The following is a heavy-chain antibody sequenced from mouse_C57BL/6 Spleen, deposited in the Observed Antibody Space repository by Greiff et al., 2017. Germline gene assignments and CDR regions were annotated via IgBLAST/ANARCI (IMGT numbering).Heavy chain of an antibody. D-gene: IGHD2-4*01. CDR3: TTVGREWPIYYDYGFDY. CDR2: IDPEDGDT. V-gene: IGHV14-1*01. Sequence: EVQVVESGAELVRPGASVKLSCTASGFNIKDYYMHWVKQRPEQGLEWIGRIDPEDGDTEYAPKFQGKATMTTDTSSNTAYLQLSSLTSEDTAVYYCTTVGREWPIYYDYGFDYWGQGTTLTVSS. J-gene: IGHJ2*01. CDR1: GFNIKDYY.